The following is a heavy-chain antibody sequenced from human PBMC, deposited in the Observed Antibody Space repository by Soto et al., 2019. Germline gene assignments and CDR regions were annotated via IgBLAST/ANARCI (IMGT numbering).Heavy chain of an antibody. CDR1: GFTFGDYA. V-gene: IGHV3-49*03. CDR3: TWAGIASPYYYYYGMDV. Sequence: GGSLRLSCTASGFTFGDYAMSWFRQAPGKGLEWVGFIRSKAYGGTTEYAASVKGRFTISRDDSKSIAHLQMNSLKTEDTAVYYCTWAGIASPYYYYYGMDVWGQGTTVTVSS. J-gene: IGHJ6*02. CDR2: IRSKAYGGTT. D-gene: IGHD6-19*01.